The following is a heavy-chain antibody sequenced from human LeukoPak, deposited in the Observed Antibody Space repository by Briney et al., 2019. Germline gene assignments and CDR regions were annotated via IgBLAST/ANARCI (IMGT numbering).Heavy chain of an antibody. CDR2: IYTSGST. CDR1: GGSISSYY. V-gene: IGHV4-4*07. D-gene: IGHD6-19*01. Sequence: SETLSLTCTVSGGSISSYYWSWIRQPAGKGLEWIGRIYTSGSTNYNPSLKSRVTMSVDTSKNQFSLKLSSVTAADTAVYYCARDQVAGTMDYFDYWGQGTLVTVSS. CDR3: ARDQVAGTMDYFDY. J-gene: IGHJ4*02.